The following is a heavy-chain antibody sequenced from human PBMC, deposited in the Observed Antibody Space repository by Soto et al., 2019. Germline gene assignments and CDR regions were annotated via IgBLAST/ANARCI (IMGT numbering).Heavy chain of an antibody. J-gene: IGHJ5*02. CDR2: ISSSSSTI. Sequence: GGSLRLSCAASGFTFSSYSMNWVRQAPGKGLEWVSYISSSSSTIYYADSVKGRFTISRDNAKNSLYLQMNSLRAEDTAVYYCARAKFTIFGVGPNWFDPWGQGTLVTVSS. CDR3: ARAKFTIFGVGPNWFDP. CDR1: GFTFSSYS. D-gene: IGHD3-3*01. V-gene: IGHV3-48*01.